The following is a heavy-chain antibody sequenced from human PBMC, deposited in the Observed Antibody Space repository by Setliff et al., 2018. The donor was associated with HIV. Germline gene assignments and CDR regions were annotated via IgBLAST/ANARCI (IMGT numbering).Heavy chain of an antibody. Sequence: SVKVTCKASGGPFTSSSIGWVRQAPGQGLEWMGRIIPILGVPRYAQKFQGRVTITADKSTSTSYMHLSSLTAEDTAVYYCARDVSWRVRTYIDYWGQGALVTVSS. V-gene: IGHV1-69*04. CDR3: ARDVSWRVRTYIDY. CDR2: IIPILGVP. D-gene: IGHD3-3*01. J-gene: IGHJ4*02. CDR1: GGPFTSSS.